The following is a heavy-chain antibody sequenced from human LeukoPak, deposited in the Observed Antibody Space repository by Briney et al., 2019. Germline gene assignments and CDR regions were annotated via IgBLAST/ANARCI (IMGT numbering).Heavy chain of an antibody. CDR3: ARDGYTASSYSLDY. D-gene: IGHD1-26*01. CDR2: IYTTGTT. Sequence: SETLSLTCTVSGGSIRSYYWSWIRQPAGKGLESIGRIYTTGTTNYNPSLKSRVTMSVDVSKNQCSLRLSSVTAADSAVYYCARDGYTASSYSLDYWGQGIHVSVSS. J-gene: IGHJ4*02. V-gene: IGHV4-4*07. CDR1: GGSIRSYY.